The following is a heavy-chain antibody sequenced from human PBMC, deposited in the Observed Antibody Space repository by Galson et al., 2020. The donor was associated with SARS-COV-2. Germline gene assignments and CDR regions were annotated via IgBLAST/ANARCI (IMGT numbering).Heavy chain of an antibody. CDR1: GYSVTALP. D-gene: IGHD1-26*01. CDR3: ATLPRGTYEGNLDR. J-gene: IGHJ5*02. Sequence: GESLKISCKVSGYSVTALPVHWVRQVAGRGLEWMGGFDPEDDQKVYAQKFQGRVTMTEDRSTDTAYMELSSLTSEDTAVYYCATLPRGTYEGNLDRWGQGTLVTVSS. V-gene: IGHV1-24*01. CDR2: FDPEDDQK.